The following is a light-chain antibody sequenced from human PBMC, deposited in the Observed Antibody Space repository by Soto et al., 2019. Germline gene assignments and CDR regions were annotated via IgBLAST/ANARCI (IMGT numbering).Light chain of an antibody. Sequence: EIVMTQSPATLSVSPGEGATLSCKASQNVYNNLAWYQQRPGQPPRLLIYDASTRATGISARFSGSGYGTEFTPTISSLQSEDFAAYFCQQCRNWPLTFGGGTKV. CDR2: DAS. V-gene: IGKV3-15*01. CDR1: QNVYNN. CDR3: QQCRNWPLT. J-gene: IGKJ4*01.